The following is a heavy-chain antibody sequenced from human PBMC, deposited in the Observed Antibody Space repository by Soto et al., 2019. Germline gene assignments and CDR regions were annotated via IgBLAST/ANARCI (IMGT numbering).Heavy chain of an antibody. CDR1: GFTFSTCA. Sequence: PGGSLRLSCAASGFTFSTCAMNWVRQAPGKGLAWVSGISDSGVSSYYADSVKGRFTISRDNSKNTLHLQMNSLRAEDTAVYYCAKQGNGYNTDYWGQGTLVTVSS. D-gene: IGHD5-12*01. CDR2: ISDSGVSS. CDR3: AKQGNGYNTDY. V-gene: IGHV3-23*01. J-gene: IGHJ4*02.